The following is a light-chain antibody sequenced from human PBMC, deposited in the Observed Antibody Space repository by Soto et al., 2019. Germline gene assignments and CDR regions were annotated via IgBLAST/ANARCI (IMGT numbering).Light chain of an antibody. J-gene: IGKJ4*01. V-gene: IGKV3-20*01. CDR2: DAS. Sequence: EIVLTQSPGTLSLSPGERATLSCRASQSVRSNYLAWYQQKPGQAPRFLIYDASSRATGIPDRFSGSGSGTDFTLTISRLEPEDFAVYYCQQYCSSPLTFGGGTMVDIK. CDR1: QSVRSNY. CDR3: QQYCSSPLT.